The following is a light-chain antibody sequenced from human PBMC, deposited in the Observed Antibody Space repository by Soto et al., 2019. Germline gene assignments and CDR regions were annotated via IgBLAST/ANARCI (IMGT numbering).Light chain of an antibody. Sequence: QSWLTQPPSASGSPGQSVAISCTGTSSDVGGYNYVSWYQQHPGKAHKLMIYEVNKRPSGVPDRFSGSKSGNTASLTVSGLQAEDEAEYYCMQALQTPRTFGQGTK. CDR1: SSDVGGYNY. V-gene: IGLV2-8*01. CDR2: EVN. CDR3: MQALQTPRT. J-gene: IGLJ3*02.